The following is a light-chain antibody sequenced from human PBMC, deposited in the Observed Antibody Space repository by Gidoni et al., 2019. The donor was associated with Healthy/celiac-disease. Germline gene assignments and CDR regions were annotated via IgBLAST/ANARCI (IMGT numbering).Light chain of an antibody. V-gene: IGKV1-39*01. Sequence: DIQMTQSPSSLSASVGDRVTITCRASQSISSYLNWYQQKPGKAPKLLIYAASSLQSGVPSRFSGSGSGTDFTLTIISLQPEDFATYYCQQSYSTLTFGGGTKEEIK. CDR1: QSISSY. CDR2: AAS. J-gene: IGKJ4*01. CDR3: QQSYSTLT.